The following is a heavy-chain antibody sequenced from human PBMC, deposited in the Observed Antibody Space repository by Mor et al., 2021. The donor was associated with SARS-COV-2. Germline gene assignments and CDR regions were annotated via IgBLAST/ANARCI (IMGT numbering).Heavy chain of an antibody. CDR2: IDPSDSYT. D-gene: IGHD2-21*01. Sequence: EWMGRIDPSDSYTNYSPSFQGHVTISADKSISTAYLQWSSLKASDTAMYYCARLFAGLIDPYYMDVWGKGT. CDR3: ARLFAGLIDPYYMDV. V-gene: IGHV5-10-1*01. J-gene: IGHJ6*03.